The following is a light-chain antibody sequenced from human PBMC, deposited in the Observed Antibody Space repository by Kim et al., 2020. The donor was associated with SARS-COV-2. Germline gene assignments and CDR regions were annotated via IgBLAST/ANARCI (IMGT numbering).Light chain of an antibody. J-gene: IGKJ1*01. CDR1: QSVGDN. V-gene: IGKV3-11*01. CDR3: QQRTMWLT. Sequence: LSAGERAARSCRASQSVGDNFAWYQQKPGQAPRLLIDDAVNRAPGIPARFSGSGSGTDFTLTITSLEPEDIAVYFCQQRTMWLTFGQGTKVDIK. CDR2: DAV.